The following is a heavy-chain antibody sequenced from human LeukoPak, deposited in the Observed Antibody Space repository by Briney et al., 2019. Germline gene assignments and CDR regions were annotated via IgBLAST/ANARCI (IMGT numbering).Heavy chain of an antibody. Sequence: SVKVSCKASRGTFSSYAISWVRQAPGQGLEWMGGIIPIFGTANYAQKFQGRVTITADESTSTAYMELSSLRSEDTAVYYCATASIYYDSSGYPSGGYDYWGQGTLVTVSS. CDR3: ATASIYYDSSGYPSGGYDY. D-gene: IGHD3-22*01. J-gene: IGHJ4*02. V-gene: IGHV1-69*13. CDR1: RGTFSSYA. CDR2: IIPIFGTA.